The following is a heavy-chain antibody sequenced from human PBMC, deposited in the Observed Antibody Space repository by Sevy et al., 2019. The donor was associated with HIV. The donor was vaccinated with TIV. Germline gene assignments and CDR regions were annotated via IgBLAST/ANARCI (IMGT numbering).Heavy chain of an antibody. CDR1: GGTFSSYA. J-gene: IGHJ6*02. CDR2: FVALFRTS. Sequence: ASVKVSCKASGGTFSSYAINWVRQAPGQGLEWMGGFVALFRTSHYAQKFQGRVTISADESSNTAYMELSRLRSEDTAVYYCATLDFWSDHPFYGTDVWGQGTTVTVSS. D-gene: IGHD3-3*01. V-gene: IGHV1-69*13. CDR3: ATLDFWSDHPFYGTDV.